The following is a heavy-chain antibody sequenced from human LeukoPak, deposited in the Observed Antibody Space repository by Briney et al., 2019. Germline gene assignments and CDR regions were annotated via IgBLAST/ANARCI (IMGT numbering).Heavy chain of an antibody. Sequence: TSGTLSLTCAVSGGSILTTNWWSWVRQPPGKGLEWIGEVHPSGTSNYNPSLKSRVSMSIDKSKNQLSLKLTSVTAADTAMYYCARESGAFSPFGFWGQGTLVTVSS. J-gene: IGHJ4*02. CDR3: ARESGAFSPFGF. CDR2: VHPSGTS. V-gene: IGHV4-4*02. CDR1: GGSILTTNW. D-gene: IGHD1-26*01.